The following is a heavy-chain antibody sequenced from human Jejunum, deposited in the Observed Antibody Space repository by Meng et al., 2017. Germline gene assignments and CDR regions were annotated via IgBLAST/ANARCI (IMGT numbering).Heavy chain of an antibody. J-gene: IGHJ1*01. CDR1: GGSVSSSNW. D-gene: IGHD1-1*01. CDR3: AGKGVHVAAMY. Sequence: GQLQESGPGLVKPSGTLSFTCSVSGGSVSSSNWWSWVRQTPGKGLEWIAEIYHGGTTYYNPSLKSRVTISLDTSKNQFSLNLRSVTAADTAVYYCAGKGVHVAAMYWGQGTLVTVSS. CDR2: IYHGGTT. V-gene: IGHV4-4*02.